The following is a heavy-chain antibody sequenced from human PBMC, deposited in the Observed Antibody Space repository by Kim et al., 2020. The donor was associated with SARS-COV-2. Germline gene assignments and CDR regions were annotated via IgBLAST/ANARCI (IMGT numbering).Heavy chain of an antibody. Sequence: TFQGRLTMTRDTSTSTVYMELSSLRSEDTAVYYCGRDGYSSSSRGAFDIWGQGTMVTVSS. V-gene: IGHV1-46*01. D-gene: IGHD6-13*01. J-gene: IGHJ3*02. CDR3: GRDGYSSSSRGAFDI.